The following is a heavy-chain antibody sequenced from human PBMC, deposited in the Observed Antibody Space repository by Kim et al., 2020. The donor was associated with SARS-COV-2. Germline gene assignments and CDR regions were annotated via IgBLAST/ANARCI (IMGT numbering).Heavy chain of an antibody. CDR3: ARNFLGNGYGWYYGMDV. D-gene: IGHD5-12*01. CDR1: GFTFGDYS. Sequence: GGSLRLSCTGSGFTFGDYSINWFRQAPGKGLEWVGFIRSTPYGGTTEYAASVKGRFSISRDDSNSVAYLYMNSLKGEDTGVYHCARNFLGNGYGWYYGMDVWGQGTTAAVSS. V-gene: IGHV3-49*03. J-gene: IGHJ6*02. CDR2: IRSTPYGGTT.